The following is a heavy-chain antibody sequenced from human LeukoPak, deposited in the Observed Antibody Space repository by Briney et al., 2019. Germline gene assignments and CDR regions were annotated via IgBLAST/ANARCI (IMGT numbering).Heavy chain of an antibody. D-gene: IGHD3-10*01. CDR3: AKGPNFGSWRAVDY. V-gene: IGHV3-23*01. CDR2: IAGVGAS. Sequence: GGSLRLSCAASDSSFRSHDMSWVRQTLEKGLEWVSSIAGVGASFYADSVKGRFIISRDKSENILYLQMNSLRADDTAIYYCAKGPNFGSWRAVDYWGQGSLVTVSS. CDR1: DSSFRSHD. J-gene: IGHJ4*02.